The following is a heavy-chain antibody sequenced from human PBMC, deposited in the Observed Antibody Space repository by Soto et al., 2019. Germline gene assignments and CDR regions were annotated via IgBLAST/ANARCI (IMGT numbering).Heavy chain of an antibody. CDR2: IFSDNER. Sequence: SGPTLVNPTETLTLTCTVSGFSLSTGRVGVSWIRQPPGKALEWLAHIFSDNERSYSTSMQGRLTISKDPSGSQVVLSMTNLDPVDTGTYYCVRMNADSYQFYYAMDVWGQGTTVTVSS. V-gene: IGHV2-26*01. CDR3: VRMNADSYQFYYAMDV. CDR1: GFSLSTGRVG. J-gene: IGHJ6*02. D-gene: IGHD4-17*01.